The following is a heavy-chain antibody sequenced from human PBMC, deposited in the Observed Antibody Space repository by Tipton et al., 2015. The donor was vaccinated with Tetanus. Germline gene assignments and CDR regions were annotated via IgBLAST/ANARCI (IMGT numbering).Heavy chain of an antibody. CDR1: GGSISTGGYS. V-gene: IGHV4-31*03. Sequence: TLSLTCTVSGGSISTGGYSWNWIRQHPGKGLEWIGYIYDSGNTLYNPSLKSRATMSIDASKTHFSLKLTSVTAADTAVYYCARNHPPRGYPYGGFHSWGQGTLVPVSS. CDR3: ARNHPPRGYPYGGFHS. CDR2: IYDSGNT. J-gene: IGHJ4*02. D-gene: IGHD5-12*01.